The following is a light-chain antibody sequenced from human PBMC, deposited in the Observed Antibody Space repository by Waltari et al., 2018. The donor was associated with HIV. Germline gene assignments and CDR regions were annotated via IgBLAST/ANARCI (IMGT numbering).Light chain of an antibody. CDR1: ALPKKY. CDR3: YSTDTNGHPL. Sequence: SYELTQPPSVSVSPGQTARITCSGEALPKKYSYWYQQKSGQAPVLLIYEDNKRPSGIHERFSGSSSGTMATLTFSGAQVEDEADYYCYSTDTNGHPLFGGGTKLTVL. J-gene: IGLJ2*01. CDR2: EDN. V-gene: IGLV3-10*01.